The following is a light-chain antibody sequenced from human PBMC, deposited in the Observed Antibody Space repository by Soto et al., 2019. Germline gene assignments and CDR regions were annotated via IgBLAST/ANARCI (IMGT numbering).Light chain of an antibody. Sequence: ALTHPRSVSGSPGQSVTISCTGTSSDVGRYDYVSWYQQHPGKAPKLIVYDVTERPSGVPDRFSGSKSGNTASLTISGLQAEDEADYSCCSFAGSYSYVFGTGTKVTVL. V-gene: IGLV2-11*01. J-gene: IGLJ1*01. CDR3: CSFAGSYSYV. CDR2: DVT. CDR1: SSDVGRYDY.